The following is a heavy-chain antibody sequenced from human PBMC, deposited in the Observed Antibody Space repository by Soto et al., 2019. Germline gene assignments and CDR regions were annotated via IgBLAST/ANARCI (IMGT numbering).Heavy chain of an antibody. D-gene: IGHD3-22*01. CDR2: INHSGST. CDR3: AREVGLMIVVPWFDP. CDR1: GGSFSGYY. Sequence: PSGTLSLTCAVYGGSFSGYYWSWIRQPSGKGLEWIGEINHSGSTNYNPSLKSRVTISVDTSKDQFSLKLSSVTAADTAVYYCAREVGLMIVVPWFDPWGQGTLVTVSS. J-gene: IGHJ5*02. V-gene: IGHV4-34*01.